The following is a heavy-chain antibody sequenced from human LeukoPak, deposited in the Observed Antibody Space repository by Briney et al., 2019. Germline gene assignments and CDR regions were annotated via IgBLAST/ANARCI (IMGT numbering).Heavy chain of an antibody. CDR1: GGSVSRSPYY. CDR3: AGGEGNWDY. J-gene: IGHJ4*02. CDR2: IYYSGST. Sequence: PSETLSLTCTVSGGSVSRSPYYWGWIRQPPGKGLEWIGNIYYSGSTYYNPSLKSRVTISVDTSKNQFSLKLSSVTAADTAVYYCAGGEGNWDYWGQGTLVTVSS. D-gene: IGHD3-16*01. V-gene: IGHV4-39*07.